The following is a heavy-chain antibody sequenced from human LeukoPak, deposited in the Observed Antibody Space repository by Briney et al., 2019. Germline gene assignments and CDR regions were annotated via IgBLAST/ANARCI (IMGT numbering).Heavy chain of an antibody. CDR2: INDGGVNT. D-gene: IGHD6-13*01. CDR3: AIRYSSSWYSFGY. Sequence: PGGSLRLSCAASGLTFSSYAMSWVRQAPGKGLEWVSDINDGGVNTYYADSVKGRFTISRDNAKNTLYLQMNSLRAEDTAVYYCAIRYSSSWYSFGYWGEGTLVTVSS. CDR1: GLTFSSYA. J-gene: IGHJ4*02. V-gene: IGHV3-23*01.